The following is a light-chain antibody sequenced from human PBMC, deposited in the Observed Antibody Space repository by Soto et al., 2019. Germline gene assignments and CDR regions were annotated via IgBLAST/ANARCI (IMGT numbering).Light chain of an antibody. CDR2: GNN. Sequence: QSVLTQPPSVSGAPGQGVTISCTGNRSNIGAGFDVHWYQQLPGTAPKLLISGNNNRPSGVPDRFSGSKSGSSASLAITGLQAEDEADYYCQSYDSSLSGSRVFGGGTQLTVL. J-gene: IGLJ3*02. CDR3: QSYDSSLSGSRV. V-gene: IGLV1-40*01. CDR1: RSNIGAGFD.